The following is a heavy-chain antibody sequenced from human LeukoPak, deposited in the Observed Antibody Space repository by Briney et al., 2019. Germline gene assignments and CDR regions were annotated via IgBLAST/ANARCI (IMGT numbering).Heavy chain of an antibody. CDR1: GGSISSYY. Sequence: KTSETLSLTCTVSGGSISSYYWSWIRQPPGKGLEWIGYIYYSGSTNYNPSLKSRVTMSLDTSKNQVSLKLSSVTAADTAVYYCARVLYSSSWYNWFDPWGQGTLVTVSS. D-gene: IGHD6-13*01. V-gene: IGHV4-59*12. CDR3: ARVLYSSSWYNWFDP. CDR2: IYYSGST. J-gene: IGHJ5*02.